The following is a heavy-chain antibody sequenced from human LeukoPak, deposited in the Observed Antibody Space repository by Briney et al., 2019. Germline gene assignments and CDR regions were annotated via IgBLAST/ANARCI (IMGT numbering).Heavy chain of an antibody. CDR1: GFTFSTYW. V-gene: IGHV3-74*01. J-gene: IGHJ4*02. CDR3: ARDYAGSPDY. D-gene: IGHD3-10*01. CDR2: INGDGTTT. Sequence: GGSLRLSCAASGFTFSTYWIAWVREGPGKGLVWVSLINGDGTTTTYAGSVKGRFTVSRDNAKNTAYLQMNSLRAEDTAVYYCARDYAGSPDYWGQGTLVTVSS.